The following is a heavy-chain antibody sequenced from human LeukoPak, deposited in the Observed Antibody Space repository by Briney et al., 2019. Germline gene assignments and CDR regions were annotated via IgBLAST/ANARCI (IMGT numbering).Heavy chain of an antibody. J-gene: IGHJ4*02. D-gene: IGHD3-10*01. CDR3: AKLSWMVVRGVIPSSFDY. CDR1: GFTFSSYA. V-gene: IGHV3-23*01. CDR2: ISGSGGST. Sequence: GGSLGLSCAASGFTFSSYAMSWGRQAPGKGLEWVSAISGSGGSTYYADSVKGRFTISRDNSKNTLYLQMNSLRAEDTAVYYCAKLSWMVVRGVIPSSFDYWGQGTLVTVSS.